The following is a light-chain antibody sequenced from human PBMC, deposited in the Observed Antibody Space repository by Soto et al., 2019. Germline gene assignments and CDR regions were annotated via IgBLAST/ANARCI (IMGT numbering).Light chain of an antibody. V-gene: IGKV1-27*01. Sequence: DIQMTQSPSSLSASVGDRVTITCRASQGISNYLAWYQQKQGKVPKLLIYAESTLQLGIPSRFSGSGSGTDFTLTISSLQPEDVATYYCQKHNSAPFTFGPGTKVDI. CDR2: AES. CDR3: QKHNSAPFT. J-gene: IGKJ3*01. CDR1: QGISNY.